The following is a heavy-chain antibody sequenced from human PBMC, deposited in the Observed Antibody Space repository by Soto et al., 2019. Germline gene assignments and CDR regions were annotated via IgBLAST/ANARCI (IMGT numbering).Heavy chain of an antibody. Sequence: SETLSLTCTVSGGSISSYYWSWIRQPPGKGLEWIGYVYYSGSTNYNPSLKSRVTISVDTSKNQFSLKLSSVTAADTAVYYCAGIRRIAAPFDPWGQGTLVTVSS. CDR1: GGSISSYY. V-gene: IGHV4-59*01. D-gene: IGHD6-6*01. CDR3: AGIRRIAAPFDP. CDR2: VYYSGST. J-gene: IGHJ5*02.